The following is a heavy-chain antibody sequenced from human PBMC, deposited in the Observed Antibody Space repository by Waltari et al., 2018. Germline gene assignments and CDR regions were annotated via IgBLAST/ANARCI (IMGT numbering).Heavy chain of an antibody. CDR2: IWYDGSNK. J-gene: IGHJ5*02. V-gene: IGHV3-33*01. CDR1: GFTFSSYA. Sequence: QVQLVESVGGVVQPGRSPRLSCAASGFTFSSYAMPWVRQAPGKGLEGVAVIWYDGSNKYYADSVKGRFTISRDNSKNTLYLQMNSLRAEDTAVYYCARDPTAAAGTGWFDHWGQGTLVTVSS. D-gene: IGHD6-13*01. CDR3: ARDPTAAAGTGWFDH.